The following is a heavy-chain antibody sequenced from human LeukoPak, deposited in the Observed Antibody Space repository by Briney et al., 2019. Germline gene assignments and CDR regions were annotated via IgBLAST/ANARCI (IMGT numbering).Heavy chain of an antibody. Sequence: SETLSLTCTVSGGSIISYYWSWIRQPPGKGLEWIGYIYYSGSTNYNPSLKSRVTISVDTSKNQFSLKLTSVTAADTAVYYCARGRREHFWSGHYFDYWGQGTLLPVST. J-gene: IGHJ4*02. D-gene: IGHD3-3*02. CDR2: IYYSGST. CDR1: GGSIISYY. V-gene: IGHV4-59*01. CDR3: ARGRREHFWSGHYFDY.